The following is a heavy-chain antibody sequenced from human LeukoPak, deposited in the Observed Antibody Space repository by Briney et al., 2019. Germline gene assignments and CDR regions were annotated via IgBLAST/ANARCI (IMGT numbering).Heavy chain of an antibody. CDR3: AREGRWLQPTVPSYGMDV. CDR1: GYTFTSYY. J-gene: IGHJ6*02. Sequence: GASVQDSCKASGYTFTSYYMHWVRQPTAQGLEGMGIINPSGGSTSYAQKFQGRVTMTRGTSTSTVYMEVSSLRSEDTAVYYCAREGRWLQPTVPSYGMDVWGQGTTVTVSS. D-gene: IGHD5-24*01. CDR2: INPSGGST. V-gene: IGHV1-46*01.